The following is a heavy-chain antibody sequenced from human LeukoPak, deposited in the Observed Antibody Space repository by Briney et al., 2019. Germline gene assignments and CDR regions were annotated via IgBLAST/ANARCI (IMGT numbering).Heavy chain of an antibody. J-gene: IGHJ4*02. CDR1: GLTFGDYA. Sequence: GRSLRLSCTASGLTFGDYAMSWVRQAPGKGLEWVGFIRSKAYGGTTEYAASVKGRFTISRDDSKSIAYLQMNSLKTEDTAVYYCTTGYSMYYFDYWGQGTLVTVSS. CDR2: IRSKAYGGTT. CDR3: TTGYSMYYFDY. V-gene: IGHV3-49*04. D-gene: IGHD1-26*01.